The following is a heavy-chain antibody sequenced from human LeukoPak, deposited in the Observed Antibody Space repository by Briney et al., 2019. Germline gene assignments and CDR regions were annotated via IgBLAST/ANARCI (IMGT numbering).Heavy chain of an antibody. CDR3: ARDITGTSVGDWYFDL. CDR1: GYTFTGYY. J-gene: IGHJ2*01. D-gene: IGHD1-20*01. Sequence: ASVKVSCKASGYTFTGYYIHWVRQAPGQGLEWMGWINPNSGGTNYAQKFQGRVTMTRDTSISTAYMELSRLRSDDTAVYYCARDITGTSVGDWYFDLWGRGTLVTVSS. CDR2: INPNSGGT. V-gene: IGHV1-2*02.